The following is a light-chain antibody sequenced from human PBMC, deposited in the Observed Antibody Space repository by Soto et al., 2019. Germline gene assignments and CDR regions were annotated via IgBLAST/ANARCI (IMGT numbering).Light chain of an antibody. CDR3: QQRSNWPPLT. Sequence: EIGLTQSPATLSLSPGERATLSCRASQSVNSYLAWYQQKRGQAPRLLIYDASNRATGIPARLNGSGSGTDLTLTISSLEPEEFAVYYCQQRSNWPPLTFGGGIKVEIK. CDR2: DAS. J-gene: IGKJ4*01. V-gene: IGKV3-11*01. CDR1: QSVNSY.